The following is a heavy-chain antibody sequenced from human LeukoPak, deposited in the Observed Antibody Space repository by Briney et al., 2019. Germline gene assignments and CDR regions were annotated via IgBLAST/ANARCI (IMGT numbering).Heavy chain of an antibody. CDR3: ARDAGGCGGDCPSFDY. D-gene: IGHD2-21*01. CDR2: ISSSSSTI. V-gene: IGHV3-48*01. J-gene: IGHJ4*02. CDR1: GFTFSSYS. Sequence: GGSLRLSCAASGFTFSSYSMNWVRHAPGKGLEWVSYISSSSSTIYYADSVKGRFTISRDNAKNSLYLQMNSLRAEDTAVYYCARDAGGCGGDCPSFDYWGQGTLVTVSS.